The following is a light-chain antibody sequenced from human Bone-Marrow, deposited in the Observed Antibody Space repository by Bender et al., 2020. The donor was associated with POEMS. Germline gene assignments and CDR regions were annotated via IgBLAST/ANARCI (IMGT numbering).Light chain of an antibody. CDR1: NIQRKS. CDR2: DDS. Sequence: SYVLTQPPSMSVAPGQTARMTCGGDNIQRKSLQWYRQKPGQAPVLVIFDDSNRPSGIPERFSGSNSGNTATLAISRVEAGDEADYYCQVWDISRDRPVFGGGTKLTVL. V-gene: IGLV3-21*02. CDR3: QVWDISRDRPV. J-gene: IGLJ3*02.